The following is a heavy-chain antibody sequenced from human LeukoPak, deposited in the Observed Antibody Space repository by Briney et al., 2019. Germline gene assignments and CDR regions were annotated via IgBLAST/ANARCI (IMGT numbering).Heavy chain of an antibody. CDR1: GGTFSSYA. J-gene: IGHJ5*02. Sequence: EASVKVSCKASGGTFSSYAISWVRQAPGQGLEWMGGIIPIFGTANYAQKFQDRVMITADESTSTAYMELSRLRSEDTAVYYCARDSVAGSIAAAGTSWFDPWGQGTPVTVSS. CDR3: ARDSVAGSIAAAGTSWFDP. V-gene: IGHV1-69*13. D-gene: IGHD6-13*01. CDR2: IIPIFGTA.